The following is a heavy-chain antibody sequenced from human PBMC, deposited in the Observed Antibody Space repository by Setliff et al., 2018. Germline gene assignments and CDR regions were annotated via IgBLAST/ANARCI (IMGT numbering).Heavy chain of an antibody. CDR1: GLTFSSYG. V-gene: IGHV3-7*01. J-gene: IGHJ6*03. CDR2: INKDGSER. D-gene: IGHD3-10*01. CDR3: ARDTTLAMVRGGTYYYSYMDV. Sequence: LSLSCAASGLTFSSYGMYWVRQAPGKGLERVTNINKDGSERNYVDSVKGRFTISRDNGKNSLYLQLNSLRADDTAVYYCARDTTLAMVRGGTYYYSYMDVWGKGTTVTVSS.